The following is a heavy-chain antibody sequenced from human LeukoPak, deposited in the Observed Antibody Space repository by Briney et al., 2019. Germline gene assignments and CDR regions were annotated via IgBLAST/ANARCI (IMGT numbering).Heavy chain of an antibody. D-gene: IGHD3-22*01. V-gene: IGHV1-69*04. CDR3: ARDKYYYDSSGFFDY. Sequence: GASVKVSCKASGGTFSSYAISWVRQAPGQGLEWMGRIIPIFGIANYAQKFQGRVTITADKSTSTAYMELSSLRSEDTAVYYCARDKYYYDSSGFFDYWGQGTLVTVSS. CDR1: GGTFSSYA. J-gene: IGHJ4*02. CDR2: IIPIFGIA.